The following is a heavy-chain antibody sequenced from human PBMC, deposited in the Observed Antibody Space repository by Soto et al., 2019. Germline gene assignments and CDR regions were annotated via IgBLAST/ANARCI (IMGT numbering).Heavy chain of an antibody. D-gene: IGHD3-3*01. V-gene: IGHV1-18*04. CDR1: GYTFTSYG. CDR2: ISAYNGNT. J-gene: IGHJ6*02. CDR3: ARDHPHYDFWSWSYYYYGMDV. Sequence: GASVKVSCKASGYTFTSYGISWVRQAPGQGLEWMGWISAYNGNTNYAQKLQGRVTMTTDTSTSTAYMELRSLRSDDTAVYYCARDHPHYDFWSWSYYYYGMDVWGQGTTVTVSS.